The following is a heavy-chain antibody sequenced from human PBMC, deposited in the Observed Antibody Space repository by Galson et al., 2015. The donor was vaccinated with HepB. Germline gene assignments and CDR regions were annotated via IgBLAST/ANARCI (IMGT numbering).Heavy chain of an antibody. D-gene: IGHD5-18*01. J-gene: IGHJ4*02. CDR1: GFTFSSYC. Sequence: SLRLSCAASGFTFSSYCMHWVRQAPGKGLVWVAVIWYDGSNKYFADSVKGRFTISRDNSKNTLYLQMNSLRAEDTAVYYCARVYTATVLAVWGQGTLVTVSS. V-gene: IGHV3-33*01. CDR2: IWYDGSNK. CDR3: ARVYTATVLAV.